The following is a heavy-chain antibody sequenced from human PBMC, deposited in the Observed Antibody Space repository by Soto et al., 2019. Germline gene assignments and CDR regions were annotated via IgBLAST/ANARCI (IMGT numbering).Heavy chain of an antibody. Sequence: GESLKISCKGSGYSFTSYWIGWVRQMPGKGLEWMGIIYPGDSDTRYSPSFQGQVIISADKSISTAYLQWSSLKASDTAMYYCAILTSYIHSRGYYNRHDAFDIWGQGAMVTVSS. J-gene: IGHJ3*02. CDR3: AILTSYIHSRGYYNRHDAFDI. V-gene: IGHV5-51*01. CDR1: GYSFTSYW. D-gene: IGHD3-22*01. CDR2: IYPGDSDT.